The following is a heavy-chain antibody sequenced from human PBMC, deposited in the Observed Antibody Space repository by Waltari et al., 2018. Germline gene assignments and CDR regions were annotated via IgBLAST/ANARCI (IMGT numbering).Heavy chain of an antibody. CDR2: ISGKNGHT. Sequence: QVQLVQSGAEVTKPGASVKVSCKASGSPFSDYGLRWARQAPGQGLEWMGWISGKNGHTNHAQKFQGRVIMTKDTSTTTVYMELRYLTSDDTAIYYCARERHRLMEVGYLMALDPWGQGTLVTVAS. CDR3: ARERHRLMEVGYLMALDP. J-gene: IGHJ5*02. CDR1: GSPFSDYG. V-gene: IGHV1-18*01. D-gene: IGHD2-8*02.